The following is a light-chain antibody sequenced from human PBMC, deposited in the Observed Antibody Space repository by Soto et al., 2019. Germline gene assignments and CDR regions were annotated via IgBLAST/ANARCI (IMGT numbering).Light chain of an antibody. J-gene: IGKJ3*01. CDR1: QSISSW. CDR3: QQYNSYSRFT. V-gene: IGKV1-5*01. CDR2: DAS. Sequence: DIQMTQSPSTLSASVGDRVTITCRASQSISSWLAWYQQKPGKAPKLLIYDASSLESGVPSRFSGSVSGTEFTLTISSLQPDDFATYYCQQYNSYSRFTFGPGTKVDIK.